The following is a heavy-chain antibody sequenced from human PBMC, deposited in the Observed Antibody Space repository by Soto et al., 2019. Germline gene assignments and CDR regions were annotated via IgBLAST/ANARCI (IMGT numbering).Heavy chain of an antibody. J-gene: IGHJ4*02. CDR1: GFTFSSYS. V-gene: IGHV3-21*01. CDR3: ARDTRQLVDY. Sequence: GGSLRLSCAASGFTFSSYSMNWVRQAPGKGLGWVSSISSSSSYIYYADSVKGRFTISGDNAKNSLFLQMNSLRAEDTAVYYCARDTRQLVDYWGQGTLVTVSS. CDR2: ISSSSSYI. D-gene: IGHD6-13*01.